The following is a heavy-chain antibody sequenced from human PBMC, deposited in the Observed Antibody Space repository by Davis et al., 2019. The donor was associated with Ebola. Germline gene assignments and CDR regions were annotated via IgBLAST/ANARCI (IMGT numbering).Heavy chain of an antibody. J-gene: IGHJ4*02. D-gene: IGHD4-17*01. CDR2: IWYDGSNK. CDR1: GFTFSSYG. V-gene: IGHV3-33*06. Sequence: GESLKISCAASGFTFSSYGMHWVRQAPGKGLEWVAVIWYDGSNKYYADSVKGRFTISRDNSKNTLYLQMNSLRAEDTAVYYCAKERASVTTPGIFDYWGQGTLVTVSS. CDR3: AKERASVTTPGIFDY.